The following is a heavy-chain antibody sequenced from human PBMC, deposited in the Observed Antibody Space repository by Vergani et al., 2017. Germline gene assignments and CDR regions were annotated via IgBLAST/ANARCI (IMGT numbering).Heavy chain of an antibody. V-gene: IGHV1-3*01. CDR2: INAGNGNT. J-gene: IGHJ4*02. D-gene: IGHD3-22*01. CDR1: GYTFTSYA. Sequence: QVQLVQSGAEVKKPGASVTVSCKASGYTFTSYAMHWVRQAPGQRLEWMGWINAGNGNTKYSQKFQGRVTITRDTSASTAYMELSSLRSEDTAVYYCARVRLLHYDSSGYYPADYFDYWGQGTLVTVSS. CDR3: ARVRLLHYDSSGYYPADYFDY.